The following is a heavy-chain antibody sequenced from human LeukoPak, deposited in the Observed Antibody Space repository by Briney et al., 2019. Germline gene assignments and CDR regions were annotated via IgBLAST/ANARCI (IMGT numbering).Heavy chain of an antibody. CDR1: GYTFTSYY. CDR2: INPSGGST. V-gene: IGHV1-46*01. D-gene: IGHD3-10*01. CDR3: ARDYYGSGSYLPLDY. J-gene: IGHJ4*02. Sequence: GASVKVSCKASGYTFTSYYMHWVRQAPGQGLEWMGIINPSGGSTSYAQKFQGRVTMTRDTSTSTVYMELGSLRSEDTAVYYCARDYYGSGSYLPLDYWGQGTLVTVSS.